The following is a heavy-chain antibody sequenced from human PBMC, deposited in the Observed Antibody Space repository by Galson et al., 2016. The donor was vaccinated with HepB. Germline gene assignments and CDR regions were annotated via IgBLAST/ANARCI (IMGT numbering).Heavy chain of an antibody. CDR3: AHKLNFPGTGGYWVLFDY. Sequence: PALVKPTQTVTLSCAFSGFSLTSNGEAVGWVRQPPGKALEWVALIFWDDDKRYRPSLRSRATISKDTSKRRVDLTVTNMDPVDTATYYCAHKLNFPGTGGYWVLFDYWGQGVPVTVSS. CDR1: GFSLTSNGEA. J-gene: IGHJ4*02. D-gene: IGHD2-21*02. CDR2: IFWDDDK. V-gene: IGHV2-5*02.